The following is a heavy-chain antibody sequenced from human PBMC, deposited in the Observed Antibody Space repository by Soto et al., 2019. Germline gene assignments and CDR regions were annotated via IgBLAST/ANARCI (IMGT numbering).Heavy chain of an antibody. CDR2: ISYDGSNK. J-gene: IGHJ6*02. CDR1: GFTFSSYG. V-gene: IGHV3-30*03. CDR3: ARDQRSFDWLFDYGMDV. D-gene: IGHD3-9*01. Sequence: GGSLRLSCAASGFTFSSYGLHWVRQAPGKGLEWVAVISYDGSNKYYVDSVKGRFSISRVNPKNTLYLQMNSLRTEDTAVYYCARDQRSFDWLFDYGMDVWGHGTTVTVS.